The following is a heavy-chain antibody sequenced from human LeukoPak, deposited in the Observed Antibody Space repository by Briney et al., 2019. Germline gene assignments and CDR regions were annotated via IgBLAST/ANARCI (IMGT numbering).Heavy chain of an antibody. Sequence: SQTLSLTCAISGDSVSSNSAAWNWIRQSPSRGLECLGRTYYRSKWYNDYAVSVKSRITINPDTSKNQFSLQLNSVTPEDTAVYYCARGLLPYSSGWYGMMDVWGQGTTVTVSS. CDR1: GDSVSSNSAA. V-gene: IGHV6-1*01. CDR2: TYYRSKWYN. J-gene: IGHJ6*02. CDR3: ARGLLPYSSGWYGMMDV. D-gene: IGHD6-19*01.